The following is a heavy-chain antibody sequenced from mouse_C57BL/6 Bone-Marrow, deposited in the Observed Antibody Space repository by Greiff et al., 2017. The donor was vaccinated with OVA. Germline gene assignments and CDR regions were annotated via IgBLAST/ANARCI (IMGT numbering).Heavy chain of an antibody. Sequence: EVMLVESGGGLVKPGGSLKLSCAASGFTFSDYGMHWVRQAPEKGLEWVAYISSGSSTIYYADTVKGRFTISRDNAKNTLFLQMTSLRSEDTAMYYCARRDDYDQAWFAYWGQGTLVTVSA. CDR2: ISSGSSTI. D-gene: IGHD2-4*01. CDR3: ARRDDYDQAWFAY. J-gene: IGHJ3*01. CDR1: GFTFSDYG. V-gene: IGHV5-17*01.